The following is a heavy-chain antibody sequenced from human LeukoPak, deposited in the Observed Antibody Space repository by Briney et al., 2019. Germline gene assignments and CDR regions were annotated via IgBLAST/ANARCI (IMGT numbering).Heavy chain of an antibody. J-gene: IGHJ5*02. V-gene: IGHV3-30*02. CDR3: AKEDYSNYRGGFDP. CDR1: GFTFSSYG. CDR2: IRYDGSNK. Sequence: GGSLRLSCAASGFTFSSYGMHWVRQAPGKGLEWVAFIRYDGSNKYYADSVKGRFTISRDNSKNTPYLQMNSLRAEDTAVYYCAKEDYSNYRGGFDPWGQGTLVTVSP. D-gene: IGHD4-11*01.